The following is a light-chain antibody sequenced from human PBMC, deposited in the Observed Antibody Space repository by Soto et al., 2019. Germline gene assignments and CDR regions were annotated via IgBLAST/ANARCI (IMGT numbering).Light chain of an antibody. CDR2: GAS. Sequence: EIVLTQSPGTLSLSPGERATLSCRASQSVSSTYLAWYQQKPGQAPRLLIYGASSRATGIPDRFSGSGSGTDFTLTISRLEPEDFAVYYCKQYDSSRLFGGGTKVEIK. J-gene: IGKJ4*01. CDR1: QSVSSTY. V-gene: IGKV3-20*01. CDR3: KQYDSSRL.